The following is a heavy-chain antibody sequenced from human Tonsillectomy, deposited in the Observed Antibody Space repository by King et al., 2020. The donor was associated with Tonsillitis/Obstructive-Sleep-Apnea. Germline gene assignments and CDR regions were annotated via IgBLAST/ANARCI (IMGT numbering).Heavy chain of an antibody. CDR1: GFTFSSYS. J-gene: IGHJ4*02. CDR3: ASLWIQVDS. V-gene: IGHV3-48*02. CDR2: ISSSGSTI. D-gene: IGHD5-18*01. Sequence: DVQLVESGGGLVQPGGSLRLSCAASGFTFSSYSMNWVRQAPGKGLEWVSYISSSGSTIYYADSVKGRFTISRDNDKNSLYLQMNSLGDEDTAVYYCASLWIQVDSWGQGTLVTVSS.